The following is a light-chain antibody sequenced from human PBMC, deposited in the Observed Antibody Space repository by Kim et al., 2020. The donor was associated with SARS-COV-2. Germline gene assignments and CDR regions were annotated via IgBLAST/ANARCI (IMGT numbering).Light chain of an antibody. Sequence: GPRVTVTCSGTTSNLGSNTVSWSQRLPGTAPKFLIYRNNLRPSGVPDRFSASKSGPSASLAISGLQSEDEGDYYCATWDNSLRAYVFGPGTKVTVL. J-gene: IGLJ1*01. CDR1: TSNLGSNT. CDR2: RNN. CDR3: ATWDNSLRAYV. V-gene: IGLV1-44*01.